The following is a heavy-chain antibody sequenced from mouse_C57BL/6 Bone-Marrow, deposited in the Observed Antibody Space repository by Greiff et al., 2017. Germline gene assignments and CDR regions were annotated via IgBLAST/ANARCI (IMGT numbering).Heavy chain of an antibody. J-gene: IGHJ2*01. CDR2: IWRGGST. CDR3: AKDYYGSSFDY. Sequence: VKVVESGPGLVQPSQSLSITCTVSGFSLTRYGVHWVRQSPGKGLAWLGVIWRGGSTDYNAAFMSRLSITKDNSTSQVFFKMNSLQADDTAIYYCAKDYYGSSFDYWGQGTTLTVSS. D-gene: IGHD1-1*01. CDR1: GFSLTRYG. V-gene: IGHV2-5*01.